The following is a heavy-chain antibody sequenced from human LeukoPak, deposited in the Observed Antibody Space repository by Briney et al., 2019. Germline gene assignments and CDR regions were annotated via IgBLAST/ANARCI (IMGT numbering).Heavy chain of an antibody. Sequence: GGSLRLSCAASGFTVSSNYMSWVRQAPGKGLEWVSVIYSGGSTYYADSVKGRFTIPRDNSKNTLYLQMNSLRAEDTAVYYCARGDSGSYYSYYYMDVWGKGTTVTVSS. CDR1: GFTVSSNY. CDR3: ARGDSGSYYSYYYMDV. J-gene: IGHJ6*03. CDR2: IYSGGST. D-gene: IGHD1-26*01. V-gene: IGHV3-53*01.